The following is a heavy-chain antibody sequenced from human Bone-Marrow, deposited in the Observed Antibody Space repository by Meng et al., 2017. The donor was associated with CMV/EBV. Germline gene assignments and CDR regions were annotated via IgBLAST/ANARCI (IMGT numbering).Heavy chain of an antibody. V-gene: IGHV1-46*01. CDR1: GFTFSSQY. CDR3: VRDGQITMVRGASFPVDFYYGMDV. J-gene: IGHJ6*02. CDR2: IKPSEGST. D-gene: IGHD3-10*01. Sequence: ASVKVSCKASGFTFSSQYIHWVRQAPGQGLEWMGIIKPSEGSTTYAQKFQGRVTMTGDTSTSTVYMELSSLRSEDTALYFCVRDGQITMVRGASFPVDFYYGMDVWGQGTTVTVSS.